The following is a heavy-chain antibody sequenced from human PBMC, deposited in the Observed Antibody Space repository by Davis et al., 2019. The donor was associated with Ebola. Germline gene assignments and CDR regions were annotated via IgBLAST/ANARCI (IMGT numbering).Heavy chain of an antibody. J-gene: IGHJ4*02. V-gene: IGHV3-7*01. CDR1: GFTFSNYW. D-gene: IGHD1-1*01. CDR2: IKQDGSEK. CDR3: ARGSENWNYVDY. Sequence: GESLKISCAVSGFTFSNYWMSWVRQAPGKGLEWVANIKQDGSEKHYLDSVKGRFTISRDIAKNSLYLQMNSLRDEDTAVYYCARGSENWNYVDYWGQGTLVTVSS.